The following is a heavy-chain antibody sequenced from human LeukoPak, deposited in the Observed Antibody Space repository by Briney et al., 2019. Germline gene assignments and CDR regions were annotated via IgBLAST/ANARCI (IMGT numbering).Heavy chain of an antibody. CDR2: ISSSSSYI. CDR1: GFSFSSYE. D-gene: IGHD3-9*01. V-gene: IGHV3-21*01. J-gene: IGHJ4*02. Sequence: GGSLRLSCAASGFSFSSYEMNWVRQAPGKGLEWVSSISSSSSYIYYADSVKGRFTISRDNAKNSLYLQMNSLRAEDTAVYYCARWDDSLDYWGQGTLVTVSS. CDR3: ARWDDSLDY.